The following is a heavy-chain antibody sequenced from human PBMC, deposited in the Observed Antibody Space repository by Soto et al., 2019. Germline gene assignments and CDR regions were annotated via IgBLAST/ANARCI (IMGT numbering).Heavy chain of an antibody. CDR2: IYYSGSI. CDR1: PGSISRYY. D-gene: IGHD3-10*01. Sequence: PSETLSLTCTVSPGSISRYYWSWIRQPPGKGLEWIGYIYYSGSINYNPSLKSRVTISVDTSKNQFSLKLSSVTAADTAVYYCARVWGGAFDFWGQGTMVTVS. CDR3: ARVWGGAFDF. V-gene: IGHV4-59*01. J-gene: IGHJ3*01.